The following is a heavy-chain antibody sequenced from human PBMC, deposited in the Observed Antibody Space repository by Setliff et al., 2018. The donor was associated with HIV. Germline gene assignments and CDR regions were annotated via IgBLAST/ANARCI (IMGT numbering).Heavy chain of an antibody. J-gene: IGHJ4*02. D-gene: IGHD1-1*01. V-gene: IGHV4-34*01. CDR3: ARGKGGIDGPVEFDN. Sequence: PSETLSLTCVVSGGSFSGYSWSWIRQSPGKGLEWIGEISQSGTTHYNPSLKRRVTISEDTSKIQLSMKLTSVAPADTAIYYCARGKGGIDGPVEFDNWGQGTPVTVSS. CDR1: GGSFSGYS. CDR2: ISQSGTT.